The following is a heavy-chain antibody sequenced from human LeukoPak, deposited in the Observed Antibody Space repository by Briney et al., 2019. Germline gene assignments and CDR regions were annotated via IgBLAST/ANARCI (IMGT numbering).Heavy chain of an antibody. CDR2: IYYSGST. CDR1: GGSISSHY. V-gene: IGHV4-59*11. Sequence: SETLSLTCTVSGGSISSHYWSWIRQSPGKGLEWIGYIYYSGSTNYNPSLKSRVTISVDTSKNQFSLKLSSVTAADTAVYYCAGHYDFWSGYYNYWGQGTLVTVSS. D-gene: IGHD3-3*01. J-gene: IGHJ4*02. CDR3: AGHYDFWSGYYNY.